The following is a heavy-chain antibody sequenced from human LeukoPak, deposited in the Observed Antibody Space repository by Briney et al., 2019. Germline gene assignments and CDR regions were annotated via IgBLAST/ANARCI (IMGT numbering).Heavy chain of an antibody. V-gene: IGHV4-59*01. D-gene: IGHD1-26*01. Sequence: SETLSLTCSVSGASINEFFWNWVRQTPGKGLEWIGYVSHRGATTNNPTLTSRVTITIDTSRNKISLTMSSVTAAHSALYLCERDRGGSFYTFDLGGAGT. CDR2: VSHRGAT. J-gene: IGHJ3*01. CDR1: GASINEFF. CDR3: ERDRGGSFYTFDL.